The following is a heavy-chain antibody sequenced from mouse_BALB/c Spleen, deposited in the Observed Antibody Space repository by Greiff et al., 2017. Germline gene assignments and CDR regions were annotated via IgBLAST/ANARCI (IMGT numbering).Heavy chain of an antibody. V-gene: IGHV5-4*02. J-gene: IGHJ3*01. CDR2: ISDGGSYT. CDR3: ARDHGNYVGTWFAY. D-gene: IGHD2-1*01. CDR1: GFTFSDYY. Sequence: EVHLVESGGGLVKPGGSLKLSCAASGFTFSDYYMYWVRQTPEKRLEWVATISDGGSYTYYPDSVKGRFTISRDNAKNNLYLQMSSLKSEDTAMYYCARDHGNYVGTWFAYWGQGTLVTVSA.